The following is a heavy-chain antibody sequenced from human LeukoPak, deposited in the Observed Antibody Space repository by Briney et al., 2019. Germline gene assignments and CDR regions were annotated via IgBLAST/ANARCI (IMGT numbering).Heavy chain of an antibody. Sequence: GGSLRLSCAASGYTFSSYERNWVRQAPGKGLEWVAFITCSGADVYYADSLKGLFTISSDNAKNSLYLQMNSLRADDTAIYYCARDGSPGDILSGFCPMEYWGQGALVTVSS. CDR3: ARDGSPGDILSGFCPMEY. D-gene: IGHD3-9*01. CDR1: GYTFSSYE. CDR2: ITCSGADV. V-gene: IGHV3-48*03. J-gene: IGHJ4*02.